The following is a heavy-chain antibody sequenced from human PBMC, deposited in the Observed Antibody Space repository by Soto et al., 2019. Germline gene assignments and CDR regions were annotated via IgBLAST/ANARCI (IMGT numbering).Heavy chain of an antibody. D-gene: IGHD3-22*01. V-gene: IGHV3-23*01. Sequence: GGSLRLSCAASEFTLSNYAMSWVRQAPGKGLEWVSSISDNGGTTYYADSVKGRFTISRDNSKNTLYLQMNSLRAEDTAVYYCAKNAVYYYDSSGYFAYWGQGTLVTVSS. CDR2: ISDNGGTT. CDR1: EFTLSNYA. J-gene: IGHJ4*02. CDR3: AKNAVYYYDSSGYFAY.